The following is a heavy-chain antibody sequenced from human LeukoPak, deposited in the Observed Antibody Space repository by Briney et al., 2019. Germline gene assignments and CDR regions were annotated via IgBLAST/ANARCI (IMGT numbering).Heavy chain of an antibody. V-gene: IGHV3-15*01. D-gene: IGHD3-3*01. CDR2: IKSKTDGGTT. CDR3: TTGTSLYYDFWSGYPVGMDV. Sequence: GGSMRLSCAASGFTFSNAWMSWVRQAPGRGLEWVGRIKSKTDGGTTDYAAPVKRRITISRDDSKNTLYLQMNSLKTEDTAVYYCTTGTSLYYDFWSGYPVGMDVWGQGTTVTVSS. J-gene: IGHJ6*02. CDR1: GFTFSNAW.